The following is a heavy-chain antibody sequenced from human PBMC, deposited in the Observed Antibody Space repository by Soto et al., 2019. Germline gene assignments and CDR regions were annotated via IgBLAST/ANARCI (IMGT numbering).Heavy chain of an antibody. V-gene: IGHV1-2*02. D-gene: IGHD4-17*01. CDR3: ARNLIYGDIGFDP. CDR1: GYTFTGYY. J-gene: IGHJ5*02. Sequence: AASVKVSCKASGYTFTGYYMHWLRQAPGQGLEWMGWINPNSGGTNYAQKFQGRVTMTRDTSISTAYMELSRLRSDDTAVYYCARNLIYGDIGFDPWGQGTLVTVSS. CDR2: INPNSGGT.